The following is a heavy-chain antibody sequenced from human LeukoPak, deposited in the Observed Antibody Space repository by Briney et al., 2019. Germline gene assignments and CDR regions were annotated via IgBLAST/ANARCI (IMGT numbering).Heavy chain of an antibody. CDR1: GFTFSSYW. CDR2: IKQDGSEK. Sequence: SGGSLRLSCAASGFTFSSYWMSWVRQAPGKRLEWVANIKQDGSEKYYVDSVKGRFTISRDNAKNSLYLQMNSLRAEDTAVYYCARETYYDFWSGPYFDYWGQGTLVTVSS. CDR3: ARETYYDFWSGPYFDY. J-gene: IGHJ4*02. V-gene: IGHV3-7*01. D-gene: IGHD3-3*01.